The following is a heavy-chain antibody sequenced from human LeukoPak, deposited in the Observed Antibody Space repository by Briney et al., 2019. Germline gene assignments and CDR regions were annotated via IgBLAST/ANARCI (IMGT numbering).Heavy chain of an antibody. CDR3: ARASPRYYYDSSGYPRYYYYMDV. CDR2: IYYSGST. V-gene: IGHV4-59*01. Sequence: SETLSLTCTVSGGSISSYYWSWIRQPPGKGLEGIGYIYYSGSTNYNPSLTSRVTISVDTSKNQFSLKLSSVTAADTAVYYCARASPRYYYDSSGYPRYYYYMDVWGKGTTVTVSS. J-gene: IGHJ6*03. CDR1: GGSISSYY. D-gene: IGHD3-22*01.